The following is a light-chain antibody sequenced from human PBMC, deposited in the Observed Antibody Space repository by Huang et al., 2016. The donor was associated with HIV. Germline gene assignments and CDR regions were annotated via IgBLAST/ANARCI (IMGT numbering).Light chain of an antibody. J-gene: IGKJ4*01. Sequence: EVVLTQSPATLSLSPGERATLSCRASQSVTNYLAWYQQKPGQPPRLLIYDAANRATGGPARFSGSGSGTDFALTSSSLEPEEFAVYYCQQRGNWPPVTFGGGTKVEIK. CDR2: DAA. CDR1: QSVTNY. V-gene: IGKV3-11*01. CDR3: QQRGNWPPVT.